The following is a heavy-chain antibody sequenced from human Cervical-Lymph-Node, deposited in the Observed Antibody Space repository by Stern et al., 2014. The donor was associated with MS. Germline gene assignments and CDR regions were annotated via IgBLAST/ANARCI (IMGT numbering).Heavy chain of an antibody. D-gene: IGHD6-13*01. J-gene: IGHJ4*02. Sequence: QVHLVESGPGLVKPSETLSLTCTVSGGSISSYYWSWIRQPPGKGLEWIAYIYYSGHTDYNPSLQGRVTLSVDTSKNQISLRLSSVTAADTAVYYCARGYSSSWYGGRFFNYWGQGTLVTVSS. V-gene: IGHV4-59*01. CDR2: IYYSGHT. CDR3: ARGYSSSWYGGRFFNY. CDR1: GGSISSYY.